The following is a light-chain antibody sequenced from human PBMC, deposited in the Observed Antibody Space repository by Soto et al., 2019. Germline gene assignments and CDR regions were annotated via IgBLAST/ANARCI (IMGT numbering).Light chain of an antibody. Sequence: EIVMTQSPASLSVSPGERATLSSRASQSVSSNLAWYQQKPGQAPRLLIYGASIRATGIPARFSGSRSRTEFTRTISRLPAEDFAVYYCQQYNKWPPYTFGPGTKLEIK. V-gene: IGKV3-15*01. CDR2: GAS. J-gene: IGKJ2*01. CDR3: QQYNKWPPYT. CDR1: QSVSSN.